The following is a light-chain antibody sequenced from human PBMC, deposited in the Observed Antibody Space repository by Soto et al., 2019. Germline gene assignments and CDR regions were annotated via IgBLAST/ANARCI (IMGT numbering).Light chain of an antibody. CDR3: QTYYRASWT. V-gene: IGKV1-27*01. Sequence: DIQMTQSPSSLSASVGDRVTITCRASQGISNYLAWYQQKPGKVPKLLIYAASTLQSGVPSQFSGSGSGTDVTLTISSLQPEDVADYYCQTYYRASWTFGQGTKVEIK. CDR1: QGISNY. CDR2: AAS. J-gene: IGKJ1*01.